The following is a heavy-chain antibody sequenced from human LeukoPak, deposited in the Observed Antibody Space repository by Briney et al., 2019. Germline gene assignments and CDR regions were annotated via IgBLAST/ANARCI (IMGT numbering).Heavy chain of an antibody. CDR3: ARGWDSSSLMVRFDP. J-gene: IGHJ5*02. V-gene: IGHV3-21*01. D-gene: IGHD6-13*01. Sequence: GGSLRLSCAASGFPFTSYSMNWVRQAPGKGLEWVSSIGGHSDYIYYADSVKGRFTISSDNAENSLYLQMNSLRAEDTAVYYCARGWDSSSLMVRFDPWGQGTLVTVSS. CDR2: IGGHSDYI. CDR1: GFPFTSYS.